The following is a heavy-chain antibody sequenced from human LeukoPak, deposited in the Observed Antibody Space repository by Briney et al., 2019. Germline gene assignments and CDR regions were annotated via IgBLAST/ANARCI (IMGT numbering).Heavy chain of an antibody. CDR3: ARRRILELRGLTGPPDY. CDR1: GFTLTKYA. J-gene: IGHJ4*02. Sequence: GGSLRLSCAASGFTLTKYAMHWVRQAAGKGLEWVAVTSDDGTYKYYADSVKGRFTISRDNSRSTLYLQMNSLRPEDTAMYYCARRRILELRGLTGPPDYWGQGTLVTVSS. CDR2: TSDDGTYK. V-gene: IGHV3-30*04. D-gene: IGHD3-10*01.